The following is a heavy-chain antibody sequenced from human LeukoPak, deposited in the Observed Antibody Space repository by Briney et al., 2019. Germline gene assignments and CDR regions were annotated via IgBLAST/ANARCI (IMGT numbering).Heavy chain of an antibody. V-gene: IGHV4-4*07. CDR1: GGSISSYY. CDR3: ASTSWSSGAFDI. Sequence: ASETLSLTCTVSGGSISSYYWSWIRQPAGKGLEWIGRIYTSGSTNYNPSLKSRVTMSVDTSKNQFSLKLSSATAADTAVYYCASTSWSSGAFDIWGQGTMVTVSS. J-gene: IGHJ3*02. D-gene: IGHD2-2*01. CDR2: IYTSGST.